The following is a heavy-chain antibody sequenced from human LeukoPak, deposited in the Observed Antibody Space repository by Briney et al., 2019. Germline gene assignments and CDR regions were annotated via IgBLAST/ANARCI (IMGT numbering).Heavy chain of an antibody. V-gene: IGHV4-31*03. J-gene: IGHJ2*01. D-gene: IGHD3-10*01. CDR3: ARDARGYGSGSYYPYWYFDL. CDR1: GGSISSGGYY. CDR2: IYDSGST. Sequence: PSQALSLTCTVSGGSISSGGYYWSWIRQHPGKGLEWIGYIYDSGSTYYNPSLKSRVTISVDTSKNQFSLKLSSVTAADTAVYYCARDARGYGSGSYYPYWYFDLWGRGTLVTVSS.